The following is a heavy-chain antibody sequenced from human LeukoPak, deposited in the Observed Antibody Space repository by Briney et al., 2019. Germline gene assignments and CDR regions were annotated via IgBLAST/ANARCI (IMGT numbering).Heavy chain of an antibody. D-gene: IGHD1-7*01. V-gene: IGHV4-39*01. CDR3: ARTIPFRYNWNWEEAFDI. CDR1: GGSISSSSYY. CDR2: IYYSGST. Sequence: SETLSLTCTVSGGSISSSSYYWGWIRQPPGKGLEWIGSIYYSGSTYYNPSLKSRVTISVDTSKNQFSLKLSSVTAADTAVYYCARTIPFRYNWNWEEAFDIWGQGTMVTVSS. J-gene: IGHJ3*02.